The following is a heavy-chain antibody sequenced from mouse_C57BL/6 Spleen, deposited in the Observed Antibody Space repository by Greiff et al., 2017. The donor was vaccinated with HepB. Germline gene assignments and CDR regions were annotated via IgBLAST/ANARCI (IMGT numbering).Heavy chain of an antibody. CDR2: IDPNSGGT. V-gene: IGHV1-72*01. CDR1: GYTFTSYW. J-gene: IGHJ1*03. D-gene: IGHD1-1*01. Sequence: QVQLQQPGAELVKPGASVKLSCKASGYTFTSYWMHWVKQRPGRGLEWIGRIDPNSGGTKYNEKFKSKATLTVDKTSSTAYMQLSSLTSEDSAVYDCACITTVGETGYFDVWGTGTTVTVSS. CDR3: ACITTVGETGYFDV.